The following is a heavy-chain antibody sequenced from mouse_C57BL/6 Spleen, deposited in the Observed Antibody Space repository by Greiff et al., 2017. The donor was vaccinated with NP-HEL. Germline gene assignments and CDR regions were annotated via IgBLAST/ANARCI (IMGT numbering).Heavy chain of an antibody. CDR2: ISSGSSTI. Sequence: EVNVVESGGGLVKPGGSLKLSCAASGFTFSDYGMHWVRQAPEKGLEWVAYISSGSSTIYYADTVKGRFTISRDNAKNTLFLQMTSLRSEDTAMYYCAGGNFAWFAYWGQGTLVTVSA. CDR1: GFTFSDYG. V-gene: IGHV5-17*01. J-gene: IGHJ3*01. CDR3: AGGNFAWFAY. D-gene: IGHD2-1*01.